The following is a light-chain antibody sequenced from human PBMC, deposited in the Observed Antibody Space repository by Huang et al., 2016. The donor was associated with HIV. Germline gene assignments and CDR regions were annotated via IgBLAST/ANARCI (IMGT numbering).Light chain of an antibody. Sequence: DIVMVQSPVSLSFTPGEAASIPCRSSQSLLHSNGNNYLDWYRQKPGQSPQRLIYLVSTRAAGVPDRFSGSGSGTDFTLKINRVEADDVGVYYCMQGLQSWTFGQGTKVEI. CDR3: MQGLQSWT. V-gene: IGKV2-28*01. CDR2: LVS. CDR1: QSLLHSNGNNY. J-gene: IGKJ1*01.